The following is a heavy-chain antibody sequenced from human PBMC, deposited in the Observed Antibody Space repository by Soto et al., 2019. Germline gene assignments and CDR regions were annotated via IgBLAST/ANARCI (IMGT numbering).Heavy chain of an antibody. V-gene: IGHV4-34*01. J-gene: IGHJ5*02. Sequence: PSETLSLTCAVYGGSFSGYYWSWIRQPPGKGLEWIGEINHSGSTNYNPSLKSRVTISVDTSKNQFSLKLSSVTAADTAVYYCASKVAAHKNWFDPWGQGTLVTVSS. CDR1: GGSFSGYY. CDR2: INHSGST. D-gene: IGHD5-12*01. CDR3: ASKVAAHKNWFDP.